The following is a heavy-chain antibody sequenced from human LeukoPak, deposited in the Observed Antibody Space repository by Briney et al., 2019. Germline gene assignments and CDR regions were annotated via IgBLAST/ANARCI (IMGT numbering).Heavy chain of an antibody. CDR3: ARDSYGDANFDS. V-gene: IGHV3-53*01. Sequence: GGSLRLSCAASGFIVNTNYMTWVRQAPGRGLEWVSFIYADGNTYYADSVKGRFTISRDISKNALYLKMNSLRAEETAVYYCARDSYGDANFDSWGQGTLVTVSS. CDR2: IYADGNT. D-gene: IGHD4-17*01. J-gene: IGHJ4*02. CDR1: GFIVNTNY.